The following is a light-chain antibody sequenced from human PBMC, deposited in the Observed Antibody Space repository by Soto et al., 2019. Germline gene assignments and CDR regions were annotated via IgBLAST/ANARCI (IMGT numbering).Light chain of an antibody. CDR3: KQYDILPLT. V-gene: IGKV1-33*01. CDR2: DAS. Sequence: DIQMTQSPSSLFASVGDRVTITCQATQDINIYLNWYQQKPGKAPNLLIYDASNLEIGVPSRFSESVSGTNFTFTISSLQTEDIGTYYCKQYDILPLTFGRGTRLEIK. CDR1: QDINIY. J-gene: IGKJ5*01.